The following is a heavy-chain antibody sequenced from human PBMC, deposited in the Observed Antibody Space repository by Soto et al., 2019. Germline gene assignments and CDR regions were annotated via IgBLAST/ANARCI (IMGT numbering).Heavy chain of an antibody. CDR3: ARGNEDDFLTGSSWFRPDY. V-gene: IGHV4-34*01. D-gene: IGHD3-9*01. J-gene: IGHJ4*02. CDR1: GGSFSGYY. Sequence: QVQLQQWGAGLLKPSETLSLTCAVYGGSFSGYYWSWIRQPPGKGLEWIGEINHSGSTNYNPSLKSRVTISVATSKDTCSLKLSSVTAAVTAVCHWARGNEDDFLTGSSWFRPDYWGQGTLVTVSS. CDR2: INHSGST.